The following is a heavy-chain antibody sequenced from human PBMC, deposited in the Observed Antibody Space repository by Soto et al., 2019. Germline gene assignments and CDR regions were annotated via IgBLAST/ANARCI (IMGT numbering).Heavy chain of an antibody. Sequence: GASVKVSCKASGYSFSSYGISWVRQAPGQGLEWMGWISAYKGHTNYAQKLQGRVTMTTDTSTSTAYMELRSLRSDDTAVYYCARDPTHSYDFWSGYYLSYYYYYMDVWGKGTTVTVSS. J-gene: IGHJ6*03. CDR3: ARDPTHSYDFWSGYYLSYYYYYMDV. CDR1: GYSFSSYG. V-gene: IGHV1-18*01. D-gene: IGHD3-3*01. CDR2: ISAYKGHT.